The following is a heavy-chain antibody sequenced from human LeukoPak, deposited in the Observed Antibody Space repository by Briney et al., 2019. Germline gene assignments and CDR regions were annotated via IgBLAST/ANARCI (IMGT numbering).Heavy chain of an antibody. CDR3: ANDRGQWIQLWSLIDY. V-gene: IGHV3-30*18. Sequence: GRSLRLSCAASGFTFSSYGMHWVRQAPGKGLEWVAVISYDGSNKYYADSVKGRFTISRDNSKNTLYLQMNSLRAEDTAVYYCANDRGQWIQLWSLIDYWGQGTLVTVSS. CDR2: ISYDGSNK. J-gene: IGHJ4*02. D-gene: IGHD5-18*01. CDR1: GFTFSSYG.